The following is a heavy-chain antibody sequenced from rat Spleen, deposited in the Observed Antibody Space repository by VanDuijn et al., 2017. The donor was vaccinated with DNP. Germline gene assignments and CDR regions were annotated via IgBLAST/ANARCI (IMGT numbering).Heavy chain of an antibody. V-gene: IGHV5-7*01. J-gene: IGHJ2*01. Sequence: EVQLVESGGGLVQPGRSMKLSCVASGFTFSNYDMAWVRQAPKKGLDWVATISYDGSTTYYRDSVKGRFTISRDNAKNTLFLQRDSLKSEDTATYYCAWPSTWGQGVMVTVSS. CDR3: AWPST. CDR1: GFTFSNYD. D-gene: IGHD1-10*01. CDR2: ISYDGSTT.